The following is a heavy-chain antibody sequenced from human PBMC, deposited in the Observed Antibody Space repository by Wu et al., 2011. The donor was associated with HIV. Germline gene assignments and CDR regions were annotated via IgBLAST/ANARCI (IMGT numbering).Heavy chain of an antibody. D-gene: IGHD2/OR15-2a*01. J-gene: IGHJ4*03. V-gene: IGHV1-18*01. Sequence: QVQLVQSGDELKKPGASVKVSCKATNYTFSSYGITWVRQGPGQGLEWMGWISVYYGITEYAQRFQDRVIMTTDISTSTAYMELRSLTADDTAIYYCTRFTYFYKDRGFGNLDYWGLGSPWSTVSS. CDR1: NYTFSSYG. CDR3: TRFTYFYKDRGFGNLDY. CDR2: ISVYYGIT.